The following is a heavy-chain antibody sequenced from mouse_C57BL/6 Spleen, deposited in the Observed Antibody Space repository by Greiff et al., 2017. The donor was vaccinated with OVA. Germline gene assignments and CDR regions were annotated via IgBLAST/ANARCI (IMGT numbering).Heavy chain of an antibody. V-gene: IGHV1-4*01. CDR2: INPSSGYT. Sequence: QVQLQQSGAELARPGASVKMSCKASGYTFTSYTMHWVKQRPGQGLEWIGYINPSSGYTKYNQKFKDKATLTADKSSSTAYMQLSSLTSEDSAVYYCASALLGYFDYWGQGTTLTVSS. D-gene: IGHD2-10*01. J-gene: IGHJ2*01. CDR3: ASALLGYFDY. CDR1: GYTFTSYT.